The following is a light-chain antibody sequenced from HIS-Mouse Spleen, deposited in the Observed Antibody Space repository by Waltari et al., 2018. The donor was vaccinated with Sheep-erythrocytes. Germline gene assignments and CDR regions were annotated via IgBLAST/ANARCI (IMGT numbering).Light chain of an antibody. J-gene: IGLJ2*01. CDR3: QVWDSSSDHVV. CDR2: DDS. V-gene: IGLV3-21*03. CDR1: NIGSKS. Sequence: SYVLTQPPSVSVAPGKTARITCGGNNIGSKSVHWYQQKPGQAPVLVVYDDSDRPPEIPERFSGSNSGNTATLTISRVEAGDEADYYCQVWDSSSDHVVFGGGTKLTVL.